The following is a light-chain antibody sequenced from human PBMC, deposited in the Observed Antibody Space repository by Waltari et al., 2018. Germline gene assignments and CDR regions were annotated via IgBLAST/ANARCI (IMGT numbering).Light chain of an antibody. CDR1: GLPKQY. V-gene: IGLV3-10*01. CDR2: DDN. J-gene: IGLJ2*01. CDR3: YSKDPDGGSQGK. Sequence: YDLTQPPSVSVSPGQTAAITCSGDGLPKQYTFWYQQKSGQAPVLVMYDDNKRPPGIPGRFAGSSAGTVATLTITGAQVDDEADYYCYSKDPDGGSQGKIGGGTKLTVL.